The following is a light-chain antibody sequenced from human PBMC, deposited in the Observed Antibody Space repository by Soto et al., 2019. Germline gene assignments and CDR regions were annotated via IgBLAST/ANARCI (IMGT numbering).Light chain of an antibody. CDR1: SSDVGRYDY. V-gene: IGLV2-11*01. J-gene: IGLJ1*01. Sequence: QSVLTQPRSVSGSPGQSVTISCTGTSSDVGRYDYVSWYQQYPGEAPKLIIYDVTERPSGVPDRFSGSKSGTSATLGITGFQTGDEADYYCGSWDSSLSAYVFGTGTKVTVL. CDR3: GSWDSSLSAYV. CDR2: DVT.